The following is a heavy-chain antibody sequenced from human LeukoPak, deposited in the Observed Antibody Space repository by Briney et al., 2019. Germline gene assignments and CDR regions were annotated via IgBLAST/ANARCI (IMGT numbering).Heavy chain of an antibody. CDR3: AKSPRMVSDAFDV. CDR2: ISWDGGST. J-gene: IGHJ3*01. CDR1: GFTFDNYA. Sequence: PGGSLRLSCAASGFTFDNYAMHWVRQAPGKGLEWVSLISWDGGSTYYAESVKGRFTVSRDNRGNSLYLQMNNLRAEDTALYYCAKSPRMVSDAFDVWGQGTMVTV. D-gene: IGHD5-18*01. V-gene: IGHV3-43D*04.